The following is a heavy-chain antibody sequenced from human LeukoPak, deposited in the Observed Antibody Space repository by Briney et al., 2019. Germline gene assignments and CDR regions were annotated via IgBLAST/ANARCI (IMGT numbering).Heavy chain of an antibody. V-gene: IGHV3-30*04. CDR1: GFTFGGYA. J-gene: IGHJ4*02. CDR3: ARDLLPGAPDYFDH. Sequence: GGSLTLSCAASGFTFGGYAMHWVRQAPGKGLEWVAVIAHDETNRFYADSVKGRFIISRDNSMNTLYLRMNSLRPEDTAVYFCARDLLPGAPDYFDHWGQGTLVTVSS. D-gene: IGHD2-2*01. CDR2: IAHDETNR.